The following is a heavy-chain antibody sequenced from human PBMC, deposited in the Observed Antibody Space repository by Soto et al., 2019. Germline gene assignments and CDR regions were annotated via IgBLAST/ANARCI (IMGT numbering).Heavy chain of an antibody. V-gene: IGHV4-4*02. CDR1: GGSISSSNW. CDR2: IYHSGST. Sequence: QVQLQESGPGLVKPSGTLSLTCAVSGGSISSSNWWSWVRQPPGKGLEWIGEIYHSGSTNYNPSLKSRVTISGDKSKNQFPPKLSSVTAADTAVYYCAGIAVAGSRFDYWGQGTLVTVSS. D-gene: IGHD6-19*01. J-gene: IGHJ4*02. CDR3: AGIAVAGSRFDY.